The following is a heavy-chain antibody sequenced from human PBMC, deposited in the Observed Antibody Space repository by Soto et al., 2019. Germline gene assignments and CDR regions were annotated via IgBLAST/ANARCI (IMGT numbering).Heavy chain of an antibody. Sequence: ASVKVSCKASGYTFSGYYIHWVRQAPGQGLEWMGWTNPNSGGTNYAQKFQGRVTMTRDTSIRTAYMELSSLTSDDTAVYYCARIAARGSFYYNYGMDVWGQGTTVTVSS. CDR1: GYTFSGYY. CDR3: ARIAARGSFYYNYGMDV. V-gene: IGHV1-2*02. D-gene: IGHD6-6*01. CDR2: TNPNSGGT. J-gene: IGHJ6*02.